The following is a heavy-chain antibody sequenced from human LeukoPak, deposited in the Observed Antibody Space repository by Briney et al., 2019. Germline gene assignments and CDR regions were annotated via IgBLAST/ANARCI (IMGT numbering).Heavy chain of an antibody. CDR2: IYTSGST. D-gene: IGHD4-11*01. J-gene: IGHJ5*02. V-gene: IGHV4-61*02. Sequence: SETLSLTCTVSGGSISSGSYYWSWIRQPAGRGLEWIGRIYTSGSTNYNPSLKSRVTISVDTSKNQFSLKLSSVTAADTAVYYCATNDYMENWFDPWGQGTPVTVSS. CDR1: GGSISSGSYY. CDR3: ATNDYMENWFDP.